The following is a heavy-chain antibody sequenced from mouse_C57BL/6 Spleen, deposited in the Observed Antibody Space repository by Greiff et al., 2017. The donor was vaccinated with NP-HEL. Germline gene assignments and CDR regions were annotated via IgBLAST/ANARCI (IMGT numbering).Heavy chain of an antibody. CDR1: GFTFSSYA. CDR3: ARDGLYGSSYYY. CDR2: ISDGGSYT. Sequence: EVQVVESGGGLVKPGGSLKLSCAASGFTFSSYAMSWVRQTPEKRLEWFAISDGGSYTYYPDNVKGRFTISRDNAKHNLYLQMSHLKSEDTAMYYCARDGLYGSSYYYWGQGTTLTVSS. V-gene: IGHV5-4*01. J-gene: IGHJ2*01. D-gene: IGHD1-1*01.